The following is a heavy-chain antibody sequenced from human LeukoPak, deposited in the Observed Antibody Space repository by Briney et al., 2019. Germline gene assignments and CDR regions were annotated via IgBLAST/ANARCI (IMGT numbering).Heavy chain of an antibody. D-gene: IGHD6-19*01. CDR2: ISSSSSYI. CDR1: GFTFSSYS. J-gene: IGHJ4*02. V-gene: IGHV3-21*01. Sequence: SGGSLRLSCAASGFTFSSYSMSWVRQAPGKGLEWVSSISSSSSYIYYADSVKGRFTISRDNAKNSLYLQMNSLRAEDTAVYYCARDPGSIAVAGFIDYWGQGTLVTVSS. CDR3: ARDPGSIAVAGFIDY.